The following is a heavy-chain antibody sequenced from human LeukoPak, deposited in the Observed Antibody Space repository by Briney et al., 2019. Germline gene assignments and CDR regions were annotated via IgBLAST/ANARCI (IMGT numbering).Heavy chain of an antibody. J-gene: IGHJ4*02. CDR1: GGSISSSSHY. CDR2: MYYSGAA. CDR3: ARYIGGSGTYNFDH. V-gene: IGHV4-39*01. Sequence: SETLSLTCTVSGGSISSSSHYWGWIRQPPGKGLEWIGSMYYSGAAYFNPSLKSRVTISVDTSKNQFSLKLISVTAADTAVYYCARYIGGSGTYNFDHWGQGTLVTVSS. D-gene: IGHD1-26*01.